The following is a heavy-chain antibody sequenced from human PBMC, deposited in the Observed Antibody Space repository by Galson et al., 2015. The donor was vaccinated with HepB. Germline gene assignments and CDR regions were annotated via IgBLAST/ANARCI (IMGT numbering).Heavy chain of an antibody. V-gene: IGHV1-2*06. CDR2: INPNSGGT. CDR1: GGTFSSYA. J-gene: IGHJ5*02. Sequence: SVKVSCKASGGTFSSYAISWVRQAPGQGLEWMGRINPNSGGTNYAQKFQGRVTMTRDTSISTAYMELSRLRSDDTAVYYCARDSYYYGSGSSPWFDPWGQGTLVTVSS. D-gene: IGHD3-10*01. CDR3: ARDSYYYGSGSSPWFDP.